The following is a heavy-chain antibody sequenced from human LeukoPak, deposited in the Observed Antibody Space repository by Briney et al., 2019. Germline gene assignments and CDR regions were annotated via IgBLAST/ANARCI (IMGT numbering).Heavy chain of an antibody. Sequence: GRSLRLSCTTSGFTFGGYVMSWVRQAPGKGLEWVGFIRSKGYGGTKEYSASVKGRFPISRDDSESIAYLQMSSVKTENTAVYYCTRSAGFYSGGYHDYWGQGTLVTVSS. CDR2: IRSKGYGGTK. V-gene: IGHV3-49*04. J-gene: IGHJ4*02. CDR1: GFTFGGYV. D-gene: IGHD6-19*01. CDR3: TRSAGFYSGGYHDY.